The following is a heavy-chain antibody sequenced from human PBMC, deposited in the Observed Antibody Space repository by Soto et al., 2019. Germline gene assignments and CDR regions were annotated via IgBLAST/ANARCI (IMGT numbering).Heavy chain of an antibody. Sequence: QVHLVQSGAEVKKPGASVNVSCQASGSITNHHMHWVRQAPGQGREWMGMFNPGGLSTTYAQKFQGRVTITSDTSTSTVYMELSSLTSADTAVYFCAKVTHRGPIAVAGPLGSWGQGTLVIVSS. CDR2: FNPGGLST. J-gene: IGHJ4*02. CDR1: GSITNHH. V-gene: IGHV1-46*01. CDR3: AKVTHRGPIAVAGPLGS. D-gene: IGHD6-19*01.